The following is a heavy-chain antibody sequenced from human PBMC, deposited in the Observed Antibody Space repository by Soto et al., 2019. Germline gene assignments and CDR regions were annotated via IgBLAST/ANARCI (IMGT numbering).Heavy chain of an antibody. J-gene: IGHJ6*02. Sequence: ASVKVSCKASGYTFTSYAMHWVRQAPGQRLEWMGWINAGNGNTKYSQKFQGRVTITRDTSASTAYMELSSLRSEDTAVYYCAIGRVLRFLEWSHYGMDVWGQGTTVTVSS. CDR2: INAGNGNT. CDR3: AIGRVLRFLEWSHYGMDV. D-gene: IGHD3-3*01. V-gene: IGHV1-3*01. CDR1: GYTFTSYA.